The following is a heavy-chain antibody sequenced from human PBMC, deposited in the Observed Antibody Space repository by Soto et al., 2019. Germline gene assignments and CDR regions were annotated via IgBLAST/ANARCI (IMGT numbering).Heavy chain of an antibody. Sequence: GASVKVSCKASGGTFSSYAISWVRQAPGQGLEWMGGIIPIFGTANYAQKFQDRVTITADESTSTAYMELSSLRSEDTAAYYCARKEIVAQLGFDYWGQGTLVTVSS. D-gene: IGHD2-15*01. V-gene: IGHV1-69*13. CDR1: GGTFSSYA. CDR2: IIPIFGTA. CDR3: ARKEIVAQLGFDY. J-gene: IGHJ4*02.